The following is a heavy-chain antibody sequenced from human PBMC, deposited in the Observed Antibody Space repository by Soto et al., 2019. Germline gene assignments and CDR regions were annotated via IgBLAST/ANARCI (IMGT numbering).Heavy chain of an antibody. CDR1: GGSISSSSYY. V-gene: IGHV4-39*01. Sequence: PSETLSLTCTVSGGSISSSSYYWGWIRQPPGKGLEWIGSIYYSGSTYYNPSLKSRVTISVDTSKNQFSLKLSSVTAADTAVYYFARIIAAAGGYYYYYYMDVWGKGTTVTVSS. J-gene: IGHJ6*03. D-gene: IGHD6-13*01. CDR3: ARIIAAAGGYYYYYYMDV. CDR2: IYYSGST.